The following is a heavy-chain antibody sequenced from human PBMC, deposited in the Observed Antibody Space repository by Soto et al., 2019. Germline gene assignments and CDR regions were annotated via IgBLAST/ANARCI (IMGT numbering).Heavy chain of an antibody. D-gene: IGHD6-19*01. J-gene: IGHJ6*02. CDR1: GDSVSSNSAA. CDR3: AREGPNKLAVPGLHYYYYGMDV. CDR2: TYYRSKWYN. V-gene: IGHV6-1*01. Sequence: SQTLSLTCAISGDSVSSNSAAWNWIRQSPSRGLEWLGRTYYRSKWYNDYAVSVKSRITINPDTSKNQFSLQLNSVTPEDTAVYYCAREGPNKLAVPGLHYYYYGMDVWGQGTTVTVSS.